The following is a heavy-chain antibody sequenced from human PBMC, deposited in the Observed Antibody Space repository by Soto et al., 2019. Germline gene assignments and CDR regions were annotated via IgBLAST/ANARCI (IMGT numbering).Heavy chain of an antibody. CDR2: TYYRSKWYN. D-gene: IGHD2-15*01. J-gene: IGHJ4*02. CDR3: VRLIGNIGLDF. CDR1: GDSVSSSSVT. Sequence: QTLSLTCAISGDSVSSSSVTWNWIRQSPSRGLEWLGRTYYRSKWYNDYAESVKSRITINPDTSKNQFSLHLNSVTPEDTAVYYCVRLIGNIGLDFWGQGTLVTVSS. V-gene: IGHV6-1*01.